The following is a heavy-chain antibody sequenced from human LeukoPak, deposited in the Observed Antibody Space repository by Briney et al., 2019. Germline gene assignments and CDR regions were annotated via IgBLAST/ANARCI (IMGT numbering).Heavy chain of an antibody. CDR3: ARRAGGYSHPYDY. J-gene: IGHJ4*02. V-gene: IGHV3-53*01. CDR2: IYSGGTT. D-gene: IGHD4-23*01. Sequence: GGSLRLSCAVSGFTVSGNYMSWVRQAPGKGLEWVSLIYSGGTTYYADSVKGRFTISRDNSKNTFYLQMNSLRAEDTAVYYCARRAGGYSHPYDYWGQGILVTVSS. CDR1: GFTVSGNY.